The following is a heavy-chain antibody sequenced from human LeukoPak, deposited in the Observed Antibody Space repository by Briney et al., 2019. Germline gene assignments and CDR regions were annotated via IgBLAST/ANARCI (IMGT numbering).Heavy chain of an antibody. CDR2: IYYSGST. Sequence: SQTLSLTCTVSGGSISSGGYYWSWIRQHPGKGLEWIGYIYYSGSTYYNPSLKSRVTISVDTSKNQFSLKLSSVTAADTAVYYCVRENDSSGCDWGQGTLVTVSS. J-gene: IGHJ4*02. D-gene: IGHD3-22*01. V-gene: IGHV4-31*03. CDR1: GGSISSGGYY. CDR3: VRENDSSGCD.